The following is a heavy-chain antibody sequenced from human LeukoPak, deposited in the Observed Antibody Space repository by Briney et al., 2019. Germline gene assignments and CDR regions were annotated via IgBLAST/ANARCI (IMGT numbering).Heavy chain of an antibody. CDR3: AKIFSNLIDY. J-gene: IGHJ4*02. CDR2: ISWNSGSI. Sequence: GRSLRLSCAASGFTFDDYAMHWVRQAPGKGLEWVSGISWNSGSIGYADSVKGRFTISRDNAKNSLYPQMNSLRAEDTALYYCAKIFSNLIDYWGQGTLVTVSS. D-gene: IGHD4-11*01. V-gene: IGHV3-9*01. CDR1: GFTFDDYA.